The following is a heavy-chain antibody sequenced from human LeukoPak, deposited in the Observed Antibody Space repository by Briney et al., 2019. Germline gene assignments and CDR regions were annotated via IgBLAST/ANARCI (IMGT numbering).Heavy chain of an antibody. CDR3: ARVYEMATTAVVGRRAFDI. V-gene: IGHV4-59*01. CDR2: IYYSGST. CDR1: GGSISSYY. Sequence: PSETLSLTCTVSGGSISSYYWSWIRQPPGKGLEWIGYIYYSGSTNYNPSLKSRVTISVDTSKNQFSLKLSSVTAADTAVYYCARVYEMATTAVVGRRAFDIWGQGTMVTVSS. J-gene: IGHJ3*02. D-gene: IGHD5-24*01.